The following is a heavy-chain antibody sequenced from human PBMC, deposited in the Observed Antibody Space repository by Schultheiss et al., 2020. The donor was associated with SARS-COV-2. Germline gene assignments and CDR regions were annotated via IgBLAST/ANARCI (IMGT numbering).Heavy chain of an antibody. CDR3: ASGGSPYYYYYGMDV. CDR1: GFALSNFA. V-gene: IGHV3-30*04. J-gene: IGHJ6*02. CDR2: TSFDEVHK. D-gene: IGHD3-16*01. Sequence: GGSLRLSCAASGFALSNFAMHWVRQAPGKGLEWVAVTSFDEVHKYYADSVRGRFTIFKDNSKSTLFLEMNSLRPEDSAVYYCASGGSPYYYYYGMDVWGQGITVTVSS.